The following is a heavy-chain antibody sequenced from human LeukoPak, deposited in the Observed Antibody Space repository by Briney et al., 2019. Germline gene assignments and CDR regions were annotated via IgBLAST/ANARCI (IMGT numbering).Heavy chain of an antibody. D-gene: IGHD1-26*01. V-gene: IGHV4-39*02. Sequence: SETLSLTCTVSGGSISSSSYYWGWIRQPPGKGLEWIGSIYYSGSTYYNPSLKSRVTISVDTSKNQFSLKLSSVTAADTAVYYCAREVGATRPDYWGQGTLVTVSS. J-gene: IGHJ4*02. CDR2: IYYSGST. CDR3: AREVGATRPDY. CDR1: GGSISSSSYY.